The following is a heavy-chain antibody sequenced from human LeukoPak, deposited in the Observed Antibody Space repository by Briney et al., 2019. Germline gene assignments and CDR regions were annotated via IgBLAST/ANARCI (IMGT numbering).Heavy chain of an antibody. CDR1: GFTFSSYA. CDR3: AKYGAYCSSTSCYRGYYYYYMDV. D-gene: IGHD2-2*02. Sequence: PGGSLRLSCAASGFTFSSYAMSWVRQAPGKGLEWVSAISGSGGSTYYADSVKGRFTISRDNSKNTLYLQMNSLRAEDTAVYYCAKYGAYCSSTSCYRGYYYYYMDVWGKGTTVTVSS. CDR2: ISGSGGST. J-gene: IGHJ6*03. V-gene: IGHV3-23*01.